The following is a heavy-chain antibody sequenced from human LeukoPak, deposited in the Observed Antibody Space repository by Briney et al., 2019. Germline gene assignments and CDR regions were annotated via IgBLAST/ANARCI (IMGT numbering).Heavy chain of an antibody. J-gene: IGHJ5*02. CDR2: ISSSGSTI. CDR3: ARAPRFRLVGVPKGPFDP. D-gene: IGHD3-10*01. Sequence: GGSLRLSCAASGFTFSDYYMSWIRQAPGKGLEWVSYISSSGSTIYYADSVKGRFTISRDNAKNSLYLQMNSLRAEDTAVYYCARAPRFRLVGVPKGPFDPWGQGTLVTVSS. V-gene: IGHV3-11*01. CDR1: GFTFSDYY.